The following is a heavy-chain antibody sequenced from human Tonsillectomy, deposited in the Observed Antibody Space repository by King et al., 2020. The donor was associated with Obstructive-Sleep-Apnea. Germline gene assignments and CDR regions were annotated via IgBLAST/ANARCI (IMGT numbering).Heavy chain of an antibody. J-gene: IGHJ2*01. CDR2: ISYDGSNK. CDR3: ARSKVGGSNWYFDL. CDR1: ESTFSSYA. Sequence: VQLVESGGGVVQPGRSLRLSYAASESTFSSYAMHWVRQAPGKGLEWVAVISYDGSNKYYADSVKGRFTISRDNSKNTLYLQMNTLRAEDTALFYCARSKVGGSNWYFDLWGRGTLVTVSS. D-gene: IGHD1-26*01. V-gene: IGHV3-30-3*01.